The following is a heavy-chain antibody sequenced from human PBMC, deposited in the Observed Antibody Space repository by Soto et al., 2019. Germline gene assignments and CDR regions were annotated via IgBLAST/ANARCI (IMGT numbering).Heavy chain of an antibody. CDR1: GYSFAGYW. D-gene: IGHD2-8*02. V-gene: IGHV5-10-1*01. J-gene: IGHJ4*02. Sequence: GESLKVSWKGSGYSFAGYWITWVRQKPGKGLEWMGRIDPSDSQTYYSPSFRGHVTISVTKSITTVFLQWSSLRASDTAMYYCMRQIYEFYTGPNVHYYFDSSVQVLPVTVS. CDR3: MRQIYEFYTGPNVHYYFDS. CDR2: IDPSDSQT.